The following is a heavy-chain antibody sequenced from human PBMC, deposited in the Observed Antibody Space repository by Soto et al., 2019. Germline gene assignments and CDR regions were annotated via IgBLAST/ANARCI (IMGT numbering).Heavy chain of an antibody. CDR3: ARGPPYYDFWSGYLWFDP. CDR2: IYHSGST. Sequence: QLQLQESGSGLVKPSQTLSLTCAVSGGSISSGGYSWSWIRQPPGKGLAWIGYIYHSGSTYYNPSLKSRVTISVDRSKNQFSLKLSSVTAADTAVYYCARGPPYYDFWSGYLWFDPWGQGTLVTVSS. V-gene: IGHV4-30-2*01. CDR1: GGSISSGGYS. D-gene: IGHD3-3*01. J-gene: IGHJ5*02.